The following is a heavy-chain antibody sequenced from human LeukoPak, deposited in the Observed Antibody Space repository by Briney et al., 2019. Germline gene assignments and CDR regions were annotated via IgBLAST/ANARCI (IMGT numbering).Heavy chain of an antibody. V-gene: IGHV1-18*01. D-gene: IGHD2-2*01. CDR3: ARTYCSSTSCYSGY. CDR1: GYTFTSYG. Sequence: ASVKVSCKASGYTFTSYGISWVRQAPGQGLEWMGWISAYNGNTNNAQKLQGRVTMTTDTSTSTAYMELRSLRSDDTAVYYCARTYCSSTSCYSGYWGQGTLVTVSS. J-gene: IGHJ4*02. CDR2: ISAYNGNT.